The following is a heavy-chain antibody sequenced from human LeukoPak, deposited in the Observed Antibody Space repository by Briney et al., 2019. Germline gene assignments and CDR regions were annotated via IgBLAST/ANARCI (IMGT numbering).Heavy chain of an antibody. V-gene: IGHV3-15*01. D-gene: IGHD1-26*01. CDR1: GFTLSNVW. J-gene: IGHJ3*02. CDR3: TEFNTRDAFDI. CDR2: IKSKSDGGTT. Sequence: GGSLRLSCAASGFTLSNVWMSWVRQAPGKGLEWVGRIKSKSDGGTTDHAAPVKGRFTISRDGSKNTLYLQMNSLKTEDTAVYYCTEFNTRDAFDIWGQGTMVTVSS.